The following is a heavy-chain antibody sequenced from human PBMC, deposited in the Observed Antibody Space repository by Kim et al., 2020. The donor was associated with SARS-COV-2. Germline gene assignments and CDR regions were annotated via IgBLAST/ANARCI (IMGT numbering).Heavy chain of an antibody. D-gene: IGHD2-15*01. V-gene: IGHV2-70*11. J-gene: IGHJ5*02. CDR1: GFSLSTSGMC. CDR2: IDWDDDK. Sequence: SGPTLVNPTQTLTLTCTFSGFSLSTSGMCVSWIRQPPGKALEWLARIDWDDDKYYSTSLKTRLTISKDTSKNQVVLTMTNMDPVDTATYYCAREGYCSGGRKLGPGWFDPWGQGTLVTVSS. CDR3: AREGYCSGGRKLGPGWFDP.